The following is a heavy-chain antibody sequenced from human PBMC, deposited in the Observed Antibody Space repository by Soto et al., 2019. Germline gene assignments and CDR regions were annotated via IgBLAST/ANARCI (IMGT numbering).Heavy chain of an antibody. J-gene: IGHJ4*02. CDR2: INHSGST. V-gene: IGHV4-34*01. D-gene: IGHD2-15*01. CDR3: GRGNCSGGSCYGSPYIDY. Sequence: SETLSLTCAVYGGSFSGYYWSWIRQPPGKGLEWIGEINHSGSTNYNPSLKSRVTISVDTSKNQFSLKLSSVTAADTAVYYCGRGNCSGGSCYGSPYIDYWGQGTLVTVSS. CDR1: GGSFSGYY.